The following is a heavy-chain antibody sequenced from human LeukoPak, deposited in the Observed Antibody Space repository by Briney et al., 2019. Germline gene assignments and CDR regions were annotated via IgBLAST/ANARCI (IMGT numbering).Heavy chain of an antibody. D-gene: IGHD3-16*02. Sequence: PSETLSLTCAVYGGSFSGYYWSWIRQPPGKGLEWIGEINHSGSTNYSPSLKSRVTISVDTSKNQFSLKLSSVTAADTAVYYCARGRYDYVWGSYRAAVGYYFDYWGQGTLVTVSS. CDR3: ARGRYDYVWGSYRAAVGYYFDY. J-gene: IGHJ4*02. CDR2: INHSGST. CDR1: GGSFSGYY. V-gene: IGHV4-34*01.